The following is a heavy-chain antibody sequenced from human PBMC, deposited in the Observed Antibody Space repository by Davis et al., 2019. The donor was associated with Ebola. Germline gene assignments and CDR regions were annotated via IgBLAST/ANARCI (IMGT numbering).Heavy chain of an antibody. D-gene: IGHD3-3*01. J-gene: IGHJ6*02. Sequence: SETLSLTCAVYGGSFSGYYWTWIRQPPGKGLEWIGYIYYSGSTNYNPSLKSRVTISVDTSKNQFSLKLSSVTAADTAVYYCVSSRLRFLEWLASDYYGMDVWGQGTTVTVSS. V-gene: IGHV4-59*08. CDR2: IYYSGST. CDR3: VSSRLRFLEWLASDYYGMDV. CDR1: GGSFSGYY.